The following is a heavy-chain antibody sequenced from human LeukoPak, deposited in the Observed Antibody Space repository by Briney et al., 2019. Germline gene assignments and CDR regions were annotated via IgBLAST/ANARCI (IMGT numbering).Heavy chain of an antibody. Sequence: PGGSLRLSCAASGFTFNSYWMNWVRQAPGKGLEWVANIKRDGSEKYYVDSVKGRFTISRDNAKNSLDLRMNSLRVEDTAVYYCARLGPASSGWPESFDYWGQETLVTVSS. CDR2: IKRDGSEK. CDR1: GFTFNSYW. CDR3: ARLGPASSGWPESFDY. V-gene: IGHV3-7*03. J-gene: IGHJ4*02. D-gene: IGHD6-19*01.